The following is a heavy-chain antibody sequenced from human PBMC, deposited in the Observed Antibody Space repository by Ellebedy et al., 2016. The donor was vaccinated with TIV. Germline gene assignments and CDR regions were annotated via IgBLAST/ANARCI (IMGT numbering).Heavy chain of an antibody. CDR3: ARAARDYMDV. V-gene: IGHV3-23*01. CDR1: GFPLTYYA. J-gene: IGHJ6*03. CDR2: IRGRGVNT. Sequence: GGSLRLSXTASGFPLTYYALSWVRQSPGKGLQWVSGIRGRGVNTDYAHSVKGRFTISRDNAKNSLYLQMNSLRAEDTAVYYCARAARDYMDVWGKGTTVTVSS.